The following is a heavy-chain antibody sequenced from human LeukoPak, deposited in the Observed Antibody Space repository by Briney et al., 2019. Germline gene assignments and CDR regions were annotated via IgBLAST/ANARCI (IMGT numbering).Heavy chain of an antibody. V-gene: IGHV3-48*04. CDR3: ARSEYDYGDYGADY. CDR2: ISSSSSTI. Sequence: PGGSLRLSCAASGFTFSSYSMNWVRQAPGKGLEWVSYISSSSSTIYYADSVKGRFTISRDNAKNSLYLQMNSLRAEDTAVYYCARSEYDYGDYGADYWGQGTLVTVSS. J-gene: IGHJ4*02. D-gene: IGHD4-17*01. CDR1: GFTFSSYS.